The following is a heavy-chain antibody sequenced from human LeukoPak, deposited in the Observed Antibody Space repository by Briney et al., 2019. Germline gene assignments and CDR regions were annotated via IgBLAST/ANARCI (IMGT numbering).Heavy chain of an antibody. CDR1: GGSFSGYY. CDR3: ARGITSDAFDI. D-gene: IGHD3-16*01. CDR2: INHSGST. J-gene: IGHJ3*02. Sequence: KPSETLSLTCAVYGGSFSGYYWSWIRQPPGKGLEWIGEINHSGSTNYNPSLKSRVSISVDTSNQQFSLQLSSVTAADTAVYYCARGITSDAFDIWGQGTMVTVSS. V-gene: IGHV4-34*01.